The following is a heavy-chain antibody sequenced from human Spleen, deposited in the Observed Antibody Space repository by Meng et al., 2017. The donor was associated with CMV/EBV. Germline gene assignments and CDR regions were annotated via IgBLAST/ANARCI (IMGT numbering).Heavy chain of an antibody. CDR3: AKVFYYGSGSYPPTIDY. V-gene: IGHV3-30*02. J-gene: IGHJ4*02. CDR2: IRYDGSNK. D-gene: IGHD3-10*01. Sequence: GGSLRLSCAASGFTFSSYGMHWVRQAPGKGLEWVAFIRYDGSNKYYADSVKGRFTISRDNSKNTLYLQMNSLRAEDTAVYYWAKVFYYGSGSYPPTIDYWGQGTLVTVSS. CDR1: GFTFSSYG.